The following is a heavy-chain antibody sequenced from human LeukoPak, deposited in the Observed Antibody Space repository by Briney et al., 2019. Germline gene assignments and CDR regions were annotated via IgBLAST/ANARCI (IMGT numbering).Heavy chain of an antibody. CDR1: GFTLSAYW. D-gene: IGHD4/OR15-4a*01. J-gene: IGHJ5*02. CDR2: SKYDGTTT. CDR3: AKSDYFDP. V-gene: IGHV3-74*03. Sequence: GGSLRLSCTASGFTLSAYWMSWVRQAPGKGLVWVARSKYDGTTTTYADPVKGRFTISRDNPKNTLYLQMNSLRADDTAVYYCAKSDYFDPWGQGTVVTVSS.